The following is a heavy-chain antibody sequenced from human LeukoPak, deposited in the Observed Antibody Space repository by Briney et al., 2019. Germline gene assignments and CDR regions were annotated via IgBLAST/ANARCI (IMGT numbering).Heavy chain of an antibody. CDR1: GGSFSAYY. D-gene: IGHD3-10*01. Sequence: PSETLSLTCAVYGGSFSAYYWSWIRQPPGEGLEWIGSIYYSGSTYYNPSLKSRVTISVDTSKNQFSLKLSSATAADTAVYYCARGQRSDAGWGLYYYYYYIDVWGKGTTVTVSS. CDR3: ARGQRSDAGWGLYYYYYYIDV. CDR2: IYYSGST. J-gene: IGHJ6*03. V-gene: IGHV4-34*01.